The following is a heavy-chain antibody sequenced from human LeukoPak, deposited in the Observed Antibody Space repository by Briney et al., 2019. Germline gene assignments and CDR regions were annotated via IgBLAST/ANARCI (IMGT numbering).Heavy chain of an antibody. V-gene: IGHV4-31*03. Sequence: SQTLSLTSTVSGGSISSGGYYWSWIRQHPGKGLEWIGYIYYSGSTYYNPSLKSRVTISVDTSKNQFSLKLSSVTAADTAVYYCARRNYYGSGSYDYWGQGTLVTVSS. CDR2: IYYSGST. CDR3: ARRNYYGSGSYDY. CDR1: GGSISSGGYY. J-gene: IGHJ4*02. D-gene: IGHD3-10*01.